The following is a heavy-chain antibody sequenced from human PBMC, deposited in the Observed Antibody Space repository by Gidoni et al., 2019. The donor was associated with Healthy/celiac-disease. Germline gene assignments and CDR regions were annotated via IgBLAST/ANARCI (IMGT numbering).Heavy chain of an antibody. CDR2: IYYRGST. CDR3: GGDTAMVTAFDI. Sequence: QLQLQESGPGLVKPSETLSLTCTVSGGSISSSSYYWGWIRQPPGKGLEWSGSIYYRGSTYYNPSLRSRVTISVDTSKNQFSLKLSSVTAADTAVYYCGGDTAMVTAFDIWGQGTMVTVSS. CDR1: GGSISSSSYY. D-gene: IGHD5-18*01. J-gene: IGHJ3*02. V-gene: IGHV4-39*01.